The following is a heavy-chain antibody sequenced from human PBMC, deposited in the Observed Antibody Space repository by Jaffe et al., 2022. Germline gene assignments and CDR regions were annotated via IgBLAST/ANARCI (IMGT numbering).Heavy chain of an antibody. V-gene: IGHV4-34*01. Sequence: QVQLQQWGAGLLKPSETLSLTCAVYGGSFSGYYWSWIRQPPGKGLEWIGEINHSGSTNYNPSLKSRVTISVDTSKNQFSLKLSSVTAADTAVYYCARGKDTMVRGVRFDYWGQGTLVTVSS. J-gene: IGHJ4*02. CDR2: INHSGST. CDR1: GGSFSGYY. D-gene: IGHD3-10*01. CDR3: ARGKDTMVRGVRFDY.